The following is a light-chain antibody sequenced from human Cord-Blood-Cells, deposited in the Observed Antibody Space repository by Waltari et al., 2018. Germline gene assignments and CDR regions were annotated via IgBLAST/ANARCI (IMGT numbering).Light chain of an antibody. CDR1: KLGDKY. J-gene: IGLJ2*01. CDR2: QDS. V-gene: IGLV3-1*01. CDR3: QAWDSSTVV. Sequence: SYELTQPPSVSVSPGQTASITCSGDKLGDKYACWYQQKPGQSPVLVSYQDSKRTSGIPGRFSGSNSGNTATLTISGTQAMDEADYYCQAWDSSTVVFGGGTKLTVI.